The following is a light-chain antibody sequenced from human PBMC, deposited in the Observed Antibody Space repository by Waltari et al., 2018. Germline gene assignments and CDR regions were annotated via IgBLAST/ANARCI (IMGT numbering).Light chain of an antibody. CDR1: SSDVGGYNY. J-gene: IGLJ2*01. V-gene: IGLV2-14*03. CDR2: DVS. Sequence: QPALPQPASVSGSPGQSTTISCTGTSSDVGGYNYVSWYQQHPGKAPKLMIYDVSNRPSGVSNRFSGSKSGNTASLTISGLQAEDEADYYCSSYTSSSPVFGGGTKLTVL. CDR3: SSYTSSSPV.